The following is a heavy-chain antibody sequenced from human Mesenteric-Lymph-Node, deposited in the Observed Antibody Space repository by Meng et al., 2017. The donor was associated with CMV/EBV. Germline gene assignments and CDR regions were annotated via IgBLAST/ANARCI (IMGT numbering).Heavy chain of an antibody. V-gene: IGHV1-2*02. D-gene: IGHD2-2*01. CDR2: INPYTGGA. CDR1: GYTFTGYY. J-gene: IGHJ6*02. Sequence: ASVKVSCKASGYTFTGYYIHWVRQAPGQGLEWMAWINPYTGGAQFAQKFQGRVTLTRDTSISTAYMELNRLTSDDTAAYYCARAGSGRVSPSCYPCPQDVWGQGTTVTVSS. CDR3: ARAGSGRVSPSCYPCPQDV.